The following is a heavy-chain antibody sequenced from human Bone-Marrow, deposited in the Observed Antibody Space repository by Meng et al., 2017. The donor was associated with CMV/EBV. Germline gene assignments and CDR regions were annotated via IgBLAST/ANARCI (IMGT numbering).Heavy chain of an antibody. J-gene: IGHJ4*02. CDR3: TRTDCTDGVCYPGD. CDR2: INPYDGLT. Sequence: SGYPFPSYGLDWVRQAPGEGFEWMGWINPYDGLTNCPRKFQGGVTMTTDTSTNTTFMELGSLGFDDTTVYCCTRTDCTDGVCYPGDWGQGTLVTVSS. V-gene: IGHV1-18*01. CDR1: GYPFPSYG. D-gene: IGHD2-8*01.